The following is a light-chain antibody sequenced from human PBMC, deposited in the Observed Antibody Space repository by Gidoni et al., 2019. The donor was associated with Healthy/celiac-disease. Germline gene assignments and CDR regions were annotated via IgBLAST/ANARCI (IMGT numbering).Light chain of an antibody. V-gene: IGKV1-39*01. CDR2: AAS. Sequence: DIQMTQSPSSLSASVGDRVTITCRASQSISSYLNWYQQKPGKAPKLLIYAASSLQSGVPSRFSGSGSGTEFTLTSSSLQPEDFATYYCQQSYSTPYTCGQGTKLEIK. CDR1: QSISSY. CDR3: QQSYSTPYT. J-gene: IGKJ2*01.